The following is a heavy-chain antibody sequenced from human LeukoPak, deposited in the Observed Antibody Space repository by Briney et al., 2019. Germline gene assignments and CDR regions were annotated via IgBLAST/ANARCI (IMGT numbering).Heavy chain of an antibody. CDR2: IYYRGST. J-gene: IGHJ5*02. CDR3: ARDRSKSRDWFDP. CDR1: GGSISSYY. Sequence: ETLSLTCTVSGGSISSYYWSWIRQPPGKGLEWIGYIYYRGSTNYNPSLKSRVTISVDTSKNQFSLKLSSVTAADTAVYYCARDRSKSRDWFDPWGQGTLVTVSS. V-gene: IGHV4-59*01.